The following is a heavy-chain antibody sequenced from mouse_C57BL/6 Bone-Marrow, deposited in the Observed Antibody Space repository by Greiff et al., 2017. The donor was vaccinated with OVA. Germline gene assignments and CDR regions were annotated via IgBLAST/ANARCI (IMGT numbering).Heavy chain of an antibody. V-gene: IGHV1-76*01. D-gene: IGHD1-1*01. CDR2: IYPGSGNT. CDR1: GYTFTDYY. CDR3: ARDYGTLDY. J-gene: IGHJ2*01. Sequence: QVQLKESGAELVRPGASVKLSCKASGYTFTDYYINWVKQRPGQGLEWIARIYPGSGNTYYNEKFKGKATLTAEKSSSTAYMQLSSLTSEDSAVYFCARDYGTLDYWGQGTTLTVSS.